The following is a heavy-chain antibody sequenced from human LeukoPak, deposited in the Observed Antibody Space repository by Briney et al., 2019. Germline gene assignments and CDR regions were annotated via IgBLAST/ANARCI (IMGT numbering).Heavy chain of an antibody. CDR2: IYYGGIT. J-gene: IGHJ4*02. D-gene: IGHD5/OR15-5a*01. V-gene: IGHV4-34*01. CDR3: ARVAHDLYPYYFDY. CDR1: GGSFSGYY. Sequence: PSETLSLTCAVYGGSFSGYYWGWIRQPPGKGLEWIGSIYYGGITYYSPSLKSRVTISVDTSKNQSSLKLSSVTAADTAVYYCARVAHDLYPYYFDYWGQGTLVTVSS.